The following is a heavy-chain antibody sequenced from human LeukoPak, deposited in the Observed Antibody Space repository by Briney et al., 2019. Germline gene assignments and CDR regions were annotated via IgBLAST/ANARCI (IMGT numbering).Heavy chain of an antibody. Sequence: GASVKVSCKASGYTFTSYAMNWVRQAPGQGLQWMGWMNPNTGNTGYAQKFQGRVTITRDTSISTAYMELSSLRSEDTAVYYCVVAARWGQGTLVTVSS. CDR3: VVAAR. CDR2: MNPNTGNT. J-gene: IGHJ4*02. D-gene: IGHD2-15*01. CDR1: GYTFTSYA. V-gene: IGHV1-8*03.